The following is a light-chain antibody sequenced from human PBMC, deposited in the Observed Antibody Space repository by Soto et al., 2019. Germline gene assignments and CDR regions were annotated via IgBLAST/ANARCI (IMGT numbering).Light chain of an antibody. CDR1: SSDVGAYSF. CDR3: SAYTVSRTYV. V-gene: IGLV2-14*03. Sequence: QSVLTQPASVSGSPGQSITISCTGTSSDVGAYSFVSWHQQHPGKAPKLMIYNVYDRPSGISYRFSGSKSGNTASLTISGLQGEDEADYYCSAYTVSRTYVXRTGTKVTDL. CDR2: NVY. J-gene: IGLJ1*01.